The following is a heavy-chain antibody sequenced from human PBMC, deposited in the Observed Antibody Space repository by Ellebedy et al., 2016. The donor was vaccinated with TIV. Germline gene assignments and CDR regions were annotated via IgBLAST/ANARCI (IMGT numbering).Heavy chain of an antibody. CDR1: RGSISSYY. D-gene: IGHD3-22*01. Sequence: PSETLSLTCSVSRGSISSYYWSWVRQAPGKGLEWVSVIYSGGSTYYADSVKGRFTISRDNSKNTLYLQMNSLRAEDTAVYYCAVVDPPYYYDSSGYWDAFDIWGQGTMVTVSS. V-gene: IGHV3-53*01. CDR3: AVVDPPYYYDSSGYWDAFDI. CDR2: IYSGGST. J-gene: IGHJ3*02.